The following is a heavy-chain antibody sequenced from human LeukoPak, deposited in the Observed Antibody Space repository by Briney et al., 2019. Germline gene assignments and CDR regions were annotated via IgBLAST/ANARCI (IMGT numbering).Heavy chain of an antibody. CDR1: GYTFTSYA. CDR2: INAGNGNT. J-gene: IGHJ3*02. V-gene: IGHV1-3*01. D-gene: IGHD3-22*01. CDR3: ARDQVDSSGYLFEGAFDI. Sequence: GASVKVSCKASGYTFTSYAMHWVRQTPGQRLGWMGWINAGNGNTKYSQKFQGRVTITRDTSASTAYMELSSLRSEDTAVYYCARDQVDSSGYLFEGAFDIWGQGTMVTVSS.